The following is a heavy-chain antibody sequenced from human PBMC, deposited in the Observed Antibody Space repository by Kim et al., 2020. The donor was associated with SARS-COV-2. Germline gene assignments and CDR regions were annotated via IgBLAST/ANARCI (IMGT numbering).Heavy chain of an antibody. V-gene: IGHV3-21*01. CDR1: GFTFSSYS. Sequence: GGSLRLSCAASGFTFSSYSMNWVRQAPGKGLEWVSSISSSSSYIYYADSVKGRFTISRDNAKNSLYLQMNSLRAEDTAVYYCARDGCGSTSCYAGGLDYWGRGTLVTVSS. CDR2: ISSSSSYI. J-gene: IGHJ4*02. CDR3: ARDGCGSTSCYAGGLDY. D-gene: IGHD2-2*01.